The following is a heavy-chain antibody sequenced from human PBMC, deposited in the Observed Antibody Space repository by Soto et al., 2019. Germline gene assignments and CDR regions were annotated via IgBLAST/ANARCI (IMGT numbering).Heavy chain of an antibody. D-gene: IGHD2-15*01. CDR1: GFTFSDYG. CDR2: ISYDGSDR. CDR3: ARSTYCNGGSCYPQY. J-gene: IGHJ4*02. Sequence: QVQVEEFGGGVVRPGRSLRLSCEGPGFTFSDYGFHWVRQAPGKGLEWVAMISYDGSDRYYRDSVQGRFTISRDDSKSTVFLQMNSLRTEDTAMYYCARSTYCNGGSCYPQYWGPGTLVTVSS. V-gene: IGHV3-30*03.